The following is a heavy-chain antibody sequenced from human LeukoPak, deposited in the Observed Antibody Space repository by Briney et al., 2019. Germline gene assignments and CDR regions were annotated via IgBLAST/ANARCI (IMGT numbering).Heavy chain of an antibody. J-gene: IGHJ4*02. Sequence: GGSLRLSCAASGFTVSSNYMSWVRQAPGKGLEWVSVIYSGGSTYYADSVKGRFTISRDNSKNTLYLQMNSLRAEDTAVYYRARDPGGSGWYYPHLDYWGQGTLVTVSS. V-gene: IGHV3-53*01. CDR1: GFTVSSNY. D-gene: IGHD6-19*01. CDR3: ARDPGGSGWYYPHLDY. CDR2: IYSGGST.